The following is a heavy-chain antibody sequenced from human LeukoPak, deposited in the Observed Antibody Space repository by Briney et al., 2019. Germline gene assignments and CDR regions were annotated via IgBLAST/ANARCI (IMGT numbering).Heavy chain of an antibody. V-gene: IGHV3-23*01. CDR1: GFTFSTYA. CDR3: AKARYCSGGSCFPPLTPDY. D-gene: IGHD2-15*01. Sequence: AGGSLRLSCAASGFTFSTYAMSWVRQAPGKGLEWVSAISGSGGSTYYADSVKGRFTISRDNSKNTLYLQMNSLRAEDTAVYYCAKARYCSGGSCFPPLTPDYWGQGTLVTVSS. CDR2: ISGSGGST. J-gene: IGHJ4*02.